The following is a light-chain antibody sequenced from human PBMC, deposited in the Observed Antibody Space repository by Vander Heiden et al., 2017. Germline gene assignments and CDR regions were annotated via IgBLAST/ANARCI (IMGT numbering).Light chain of an antibody. CDR1: SRDIGGYDH. J-gene: IGLJ1*01. V-gene: IGLV2-8*01. CDR3: SSYLVTGDYV. Sequence: QSALTQSPSASGSPGQSVTISCTGTSRDIGGYDHVSWYKWHPGKAPKLIIYDVTKRPSGVPDRFSGSKSGNTASLTVSGLQAEDEADYFCSSYLVTGDYVFGTGTKVTVL. CDR2: DVT.